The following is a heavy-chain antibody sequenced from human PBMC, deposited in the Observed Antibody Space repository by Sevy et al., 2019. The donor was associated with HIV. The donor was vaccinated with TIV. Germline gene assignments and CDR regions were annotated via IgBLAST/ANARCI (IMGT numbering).Heavy chain of an antibody. D-gene: IGHD5-18*01. CDR2: ISGGDDST. J-gene: IGHJ3*02. V-gene: IGHV3-23*01. CDR3: ARDIGWGGYSYGSDAFDI. Sequence: GGSLRLSCAASGFIFSDYAMSWVRQAPGKGLEWVSSISGGDDSTYYADSVKGRFTVSRDNSKNTLYLQMNSLRAEDTAVYYCARDIGWGGYSYGSDAFDIWGQGTMVTVSS. CDR1: GFIFSDYA.